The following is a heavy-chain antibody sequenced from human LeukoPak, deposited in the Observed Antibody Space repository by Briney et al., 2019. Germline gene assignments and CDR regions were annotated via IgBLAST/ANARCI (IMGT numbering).Heavy chain of an antibody. Sequence: SETLSLTCTVSGGSISSYYWSWIRQPPGKGLEWIGCLYNTGSTNYSPSLKSRVTIPVDTSKNQFSLKLSSVTAADTAVYYCARAPYGAGSKPYYFDYWGQGTLVTVSS. CDR3: ARAPYGAGSKPYYFDY. D-gene: IGHD3-10*01. V-gene: IGHV4-59*01. J-gene: IGHJ4*02. CDR1: GGSISSYY. CDR2: LYNTGST.